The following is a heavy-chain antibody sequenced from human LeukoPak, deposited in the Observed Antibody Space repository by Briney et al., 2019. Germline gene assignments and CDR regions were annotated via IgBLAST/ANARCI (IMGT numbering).Heavy chain of an antibody. CDR1: GFTFSSYW. Sequence: GGSLRLSCAASGFTFSSYWMHWVRHAPGKGLVWVSRINSDGSSTNYADSVKGRFTISRGNAENTLYLQMNSLRAEDTAVYYCATKAAGLTFDYWGQGTLVTVPS. CDR2: INSDGSST. CDR3: ATKAAGLTFDY. D-gene: IGHD6-13*01. J-gene: IGHJ4*02. V-gene: IGHV3-74*01.